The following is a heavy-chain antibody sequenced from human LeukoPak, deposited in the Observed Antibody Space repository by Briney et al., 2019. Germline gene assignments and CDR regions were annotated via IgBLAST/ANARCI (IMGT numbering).Heavy chain of an antibody. J-gene: IGHJ3*02. CDR2: INHNGST. CDR1: GGSFSGYY. CDR3: ARGGHYGDEAFDI. Sequence: PSETLSLTCAVYGGSFSGYYWSWIRQPPRKGQELIGEINHNGSTNYNPSLNSRVTISVDTSKNQFSLKLSSVAAAETAVYYCARGGHYGDEAFDIWGQGTMVTVSS. D-gene: IGHD4-17*01. V-gene: IGHV4-34*01.